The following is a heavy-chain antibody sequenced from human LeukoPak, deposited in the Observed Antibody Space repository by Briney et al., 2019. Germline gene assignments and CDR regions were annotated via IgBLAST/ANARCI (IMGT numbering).Heavy chain of an antibody. CDR3: AKAGYSNYDGPDY. Sequence: GGSLGLSCAASGFTFSNYWMSWVRQAPGKGLEWVSAISGSGGSTYYADSVKGRFTISRDNSKNTLYLQMNSLRAEDTAVYYCAKAGYSNYDGPDYWGQGTLVTVSS. CDR2: ISGSGGST. D-gene: IGHD4-11*01. J-gene: IGHJ4*02. V-gene: IGHV3-23*01. CDR1: GFTFSNYW.